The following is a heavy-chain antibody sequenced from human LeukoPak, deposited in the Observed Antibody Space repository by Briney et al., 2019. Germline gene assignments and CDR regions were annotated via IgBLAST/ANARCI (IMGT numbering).Heavy chain of an antibody. CDR1: GGSISSYY. CDR3: ASIAARPLPYYFDY. Sequence: SETLSLTCTVSGGSISSYYWSWIRQPPGKGLEWVGYIYYSGSTNYNPSLKSRVTISVDTSKNQFSLKVSSVTAADTAVYYCASIAARPLPYYFDYWGQGTLVTVSS. J-gene: IGHJ4*02. CDR2: IYYSGST. D-gene: IGHD6-6*01. V-gene: IGHV4-59*08.